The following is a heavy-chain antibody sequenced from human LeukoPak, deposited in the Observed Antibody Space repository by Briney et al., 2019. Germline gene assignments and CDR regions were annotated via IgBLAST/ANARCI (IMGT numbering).Heavy chain of an antibody. V-gene: IGHV1-18*01. Sequence: GASVKVSCKASGYTFTSYGISWVRQAPGQGLEWMGWISAYNGNTNYALKLQGRVTITTDPSTSTAYIELRSLRSDDTAVYYCASPRKQLGFYGMDVWGQGTTVTVSS. CDR3: ASPRKQLGFYGMDV. J-gene: IGHJ6*02. CDR1: GYTFTSYG. CDR2: ISAYNGNT. D-gene: IGHD5-18*01.